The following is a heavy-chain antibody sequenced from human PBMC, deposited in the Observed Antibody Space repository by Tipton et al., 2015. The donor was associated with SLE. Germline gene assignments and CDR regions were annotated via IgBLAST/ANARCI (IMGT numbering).Heavy chain of an antibody. Sequence: TLSLTCTVSGGSISSYYWNWFRQPPGKGLEWIGYIYYSGSTNYNPSLKSRVTISVDRSQNQFSLRLSSVSAADTAVYYCASDYSNADYSYYYMDVWGKGTTVNVSS. CDR2: IYYSGST. CDR1: GGSISSYY. CDR3: ASDYSNADYSYYYMDV. J-gene: IGHJ6*03. V-gene: IGHV4-59*01. D-gene: IGHD4-11*01.